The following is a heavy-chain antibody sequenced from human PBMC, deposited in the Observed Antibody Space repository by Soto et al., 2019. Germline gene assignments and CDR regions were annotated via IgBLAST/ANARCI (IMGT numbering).Heavy chain of an antibody. V-gene: IGHV1-3*05. CDR1: GYTFTSYA. CDR2: INAGNGNT. Sequence: QVQLVQSGAEEKKPGASVKVSCKASGYTFTSYAMHWVRQAPGQRLEWMGWINAGNGNTKYSQKFQGRVTITRDTSASTAYMELSSLRAEDTAVYYCARWDYGDGNYFDYWGQGTLVTVSS. J-gene: IGHJ4*02. D-gene: IGHD4-17*01. CDR3: ARWDYGDGNYFDY.